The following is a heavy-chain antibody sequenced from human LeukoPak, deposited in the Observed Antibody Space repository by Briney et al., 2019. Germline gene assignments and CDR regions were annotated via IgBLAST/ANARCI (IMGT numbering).Heavy chain of an antibody. CDR3: ARDPLITATTTWFDH. V-gene: IGHV1-46*01. Sequence: ASVKVSCKASGYTFTSYYIHWVRQAPGRGLEWMGIINPSGGSTRYAQKFQGRVTMTRDTSTKTVYMEMSSLRSEDTAVYYCARDPLITATTTWFDHWGQGTLVTVSS. J-gene: IGHJ5*02. D-gene: IGHD1-7*01. CDR1: GYTFTSYY. CDR2: INPSGGST.